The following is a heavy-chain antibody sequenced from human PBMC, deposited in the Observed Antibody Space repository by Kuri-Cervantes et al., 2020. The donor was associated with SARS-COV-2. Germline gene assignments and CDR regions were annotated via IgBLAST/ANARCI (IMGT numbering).Heavy chain of an antibody. D-gene: IGHD3-22*01. CDR3: ASSSRGYYDSSGYYRY. CDR2: INHSGST. J-gene: IGHJ4*02. CDR1: SGPFSGYY. V-gene: IGHV4-34*01. Sequence: SKTRSPTGAPDSGPFSGYYWSWIRQPPGKGLEWIGEINHSGSTNYNPSLKSRVTISVDTSKNQFSLKLSSVTAADTAVYYCASSSRGYYDSSGYYRYWGQGTLVTVSS.